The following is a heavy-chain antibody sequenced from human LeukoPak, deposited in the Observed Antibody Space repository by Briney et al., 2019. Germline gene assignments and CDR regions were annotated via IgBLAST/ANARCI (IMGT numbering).Heavy chain of an antibody. J-gene: IGHJ2*01. Sequence: GGSLRLSCAASGFIFSSYWMSWVRQAPGKGLEWVANIKQDGSEKYYVDSVKGRFTISRDNAKNSLYLQMNSLRAEDTALYYCAKDITGELFWYFDLWGRGTLVTVSS. CDR3: AKDITGELFWYFDL. CDR2: IKQDGSEK. CDR1: GFIFSSYW. D-gene: IGHD7-27*01. V-gene: IGHV3-7*03.